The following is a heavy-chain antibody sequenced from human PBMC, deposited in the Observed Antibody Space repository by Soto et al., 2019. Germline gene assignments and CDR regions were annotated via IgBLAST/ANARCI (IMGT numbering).Heavy chain of an antibody. V-gene: IGHV3-48*02. Sequence: GGSLRVSCAASGFIFISYSMNWGRQAPGKGLEWISYISSSSSPIYYADSVKGRFTISRDNAKNSLFLQMNSLRDDDTAYYYCARERDGMDVWGQGTTVTVSS. J-gene: IGHJ6*02. CDR3: ARERDGMDV. CDR1: GFIFISYS. CDR2: ISSSSSPI.